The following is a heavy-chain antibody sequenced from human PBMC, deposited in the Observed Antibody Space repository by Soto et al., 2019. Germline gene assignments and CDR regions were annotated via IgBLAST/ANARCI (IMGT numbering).Heavy chain of an antibody. Sequence: PGGSLRLSCAASGFTFSNAWMNWVRQAPGKGLEWVGRIKSKTDGGTTDYAAPVKGRFTISRDDSKNTLYLQMNSLKTEDTAVYFCTTENYYYIKNYYYSYGMDVRGQGTTVTVS. CDR2: IKSKTDGGTT. J-gene: IGHJ6*02. D-gene: IGHD3-22*01. CDR1: GFTFSNAW. CDR3: TTENYYYIKNYYYSYGMDV. V-gene: IGHV3-15*07.